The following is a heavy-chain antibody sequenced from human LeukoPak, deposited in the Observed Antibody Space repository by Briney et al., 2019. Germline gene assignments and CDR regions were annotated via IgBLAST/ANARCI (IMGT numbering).Heavy chain of an antibody. CDR3: AREDTSSRFDP. V-gene: IGHV3-30-3*01. Sequence: RGSLRLSCAASGFTFSSYTIHWVRQAPGKGPEWVAVISYDGSNKYYADSVKGRFTISRDNSKNTLYLQMNSLRAEDTAVYYCAREDTSSRFDPWGQGTLVTVSS. D-gene: IGHD6-13*01. CDR2: ISYDGSNK. J-gene: IGHJ5*02. CDR1: GFTFSSYT.